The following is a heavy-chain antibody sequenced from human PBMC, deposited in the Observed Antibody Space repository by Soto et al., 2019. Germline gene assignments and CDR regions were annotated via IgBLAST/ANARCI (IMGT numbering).Heavy chain of an antibody. CDR2: IYHSGRT. CDR1: GYSVTSGYY. V-gene: IGHV4-38-2*01. CDR3: ANGYTYGQIDY. D-gene: IGHD5-18*01. J-gene: IGHJ4*02. Sequence: TLSLTCAVSGYSVTSGYYWGWIRQPPGKGLEWIGKIYHSGRTYSNPSLKSRVTISLDTSKNQFSLRLSSVTAADTAVYYCANGYTYGQIDYWGQGTLVTVSS.